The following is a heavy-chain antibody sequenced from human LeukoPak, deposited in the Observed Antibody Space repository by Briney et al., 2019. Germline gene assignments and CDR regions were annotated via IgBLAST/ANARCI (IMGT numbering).Heavy chain of an antibody. Sequence: SETLSLTCTVSGYSISSGYYWGWIRQPPGKGLEWIGTIYHSGSIYYNPSLKSRVTISIDTSKNQFSLKLSSVTAADTAVYYCARVDTAMVSFFYWGQGTLVTVSS. CDR1: GYSISSGYY. D-gene: IGHD5-18*01. CDR2: IYHSGSI. CDR3: ARVDTAMVSFFY. V-gene: IGHV4-38-2*02. J-gene: IGHJ4*02.